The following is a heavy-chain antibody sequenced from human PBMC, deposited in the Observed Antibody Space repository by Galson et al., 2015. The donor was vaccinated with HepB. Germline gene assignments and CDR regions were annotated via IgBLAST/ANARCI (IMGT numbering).Heavy chain of an antibody. CDR1: GLTFSSYW. J-gene: IGHJ3*02. CDR2: IKQDGSEK. CDR3: ARDGGATTAFDI. D-gene: IGHD1-26*01. Sequence: SLRLSCAASGLTFSSYWMSWVRQAPGKGLEWVANIKQDGSEKYYVDSVKGRFTISRDNAKNSLYLQMNSLRAEDTAVYYCARDGGATTAFDIWGQGTMVTVSS. V-gene: IGHV3-7*03.